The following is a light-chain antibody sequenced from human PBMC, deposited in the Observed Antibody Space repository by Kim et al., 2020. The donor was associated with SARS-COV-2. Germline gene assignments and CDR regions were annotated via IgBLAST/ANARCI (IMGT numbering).Light chain of an antibody. J-gene: IGLJ3*02. V-gene: IGLV3-12*02. CDR2: SER. CDR1: NIRRKD. Sequence: ATARVDGSTGGENNIRRKDVHRYHQKPGQDPVLVISSERIRPAGIPERLCDSNPGNTATLTNSRIEAGGEADYYCPVGDSSSDHWVFGGGTQLTVL. CDR3: PVGDSSSDHWV.